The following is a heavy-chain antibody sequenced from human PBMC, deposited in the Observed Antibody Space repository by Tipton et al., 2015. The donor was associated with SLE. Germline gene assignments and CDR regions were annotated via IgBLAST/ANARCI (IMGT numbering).Heavy chain of an antibody. CDR2: IIHSGVT. CDR1: GGSISSGGYF. J-gene: IGHJ4*02. Sequence: TLSLTCTVSGGSISSGGYFWTWIRQPPGKGLEWIAEIIHSGVTNYNPSLRRRVTISVDMSKNQVSLKLSSVTAADTAVYYCARVAPTEVFDYWGQGTLVTVSS. CDR3: ARVAPTEVFDY. V-gene: IGHV4-30-2*01. D-gene: IGHD1-1*01.